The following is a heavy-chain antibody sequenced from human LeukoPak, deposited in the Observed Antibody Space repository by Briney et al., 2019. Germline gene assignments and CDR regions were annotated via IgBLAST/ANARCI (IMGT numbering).Heavy chain of an antibody. CDR2: FDPEDGET. D-gene: IGHD2-21*02. V-gene: IGHV1-24*01. CDR3: ATSGGDHYYYYMDV. Sequence: ASVKVSCKVSAYTLTELSMHWVRQAPGKGLEWMGGFDPEDGETIYAQKFQGRVTMTEDTSTDTAYMELSSLRSQDTAVYYCATSGGDHYYYYMDVWGKGTTVTVSS. J-gene: IGHJ6*03. CDR1: AYTLTELS.